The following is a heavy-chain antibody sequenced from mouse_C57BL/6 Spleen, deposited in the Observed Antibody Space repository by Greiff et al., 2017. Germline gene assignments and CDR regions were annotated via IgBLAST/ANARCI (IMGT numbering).Heavy chain of an antibody. Sequence: QVQLQQPGTELVKPGASVQLSCKASGYTFTSYWMHWVKQRPGQGLEWIGNINPSNGGTIYNEKFKSKATLTVDKSSSTAYMQLSSLTSADSAVYYCARGYYGSSYGFAYWGQGTLVTVSA. D-gene: IGHD1-1*01. CDR3: ARGYYGSSYGFAY. J-gene: IGHJ3*01. V-gene: IGHV1-53*01. CDR2: INPSNGGT. CDR1: GYTFTSYW.